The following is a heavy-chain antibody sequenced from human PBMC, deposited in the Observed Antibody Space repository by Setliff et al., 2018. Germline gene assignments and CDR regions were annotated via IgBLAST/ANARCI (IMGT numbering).Heavy chain of an antibody. CDR3: SRLVRFCTRTSCQRLSGDEY. J-gene: IGHJ4*02. Sequence: KVSCKASGYTFVDYGVTWVRQAPGQGLEWVGWISPYSGNAYSAPKFQGRLSLTTDTSTTTAYLELRSLRSDDSAVYFCSRLVRFCTRTSCQRLSGDEYWGQGALVTVSS. CDR2: ISPYSGNA. V-gene: IGHV1-18*01. CDR1: GYTFVDYG. D-gene: IGHD2-2*01.